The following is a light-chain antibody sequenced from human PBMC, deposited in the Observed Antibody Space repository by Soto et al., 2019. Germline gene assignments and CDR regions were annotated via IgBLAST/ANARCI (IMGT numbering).Light chain of an antibody. CDR3: QQYNNWPWT. J-gene: IGKJ1*01. V-gene: IGKV3-15*01. Sequence: EIVMTQFPSTLSVSTGERATLSCRASQSVSRNLAWYQQKPDQSPRLLIYGASSRATGIPARFSGSGSGTEFTLTISSLQSEDFAVYYCQQYNNWPWTFGQGTKVDIK. CDR1: QSVSRN. CDR2: GAS.